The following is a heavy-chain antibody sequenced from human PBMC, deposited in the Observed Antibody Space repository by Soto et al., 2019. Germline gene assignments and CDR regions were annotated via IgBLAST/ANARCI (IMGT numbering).Heavy chain of an antibody. J-gene: IGHJ3*02. V-gene: IGHV4-31*03. D-gene: IGHD3-22*01. CDR2: IFYSGST. CDR1: GGSISSGGHY. CDR3: ARDNYGSSGYYYGAFHI. Sequence: SETLSLTCTVSGGSISSGGHYWSWVRQHPGKGLEWIGCIFYSGSTYYNPSLKSRVTISVDTSKNQFSLRLTSVTAADTAVYFCARDNYGSSGYYYGAFHIWGQGTMVTVSS.